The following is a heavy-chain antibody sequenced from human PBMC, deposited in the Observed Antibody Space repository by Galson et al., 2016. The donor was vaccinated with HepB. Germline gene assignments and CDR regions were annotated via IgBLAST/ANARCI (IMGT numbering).Heavy chain of an antibody. CDR3: TRPFWSGSRPPTYYGMDV. J-gene: IGHJ6*02. D-gene: IGHD3-3*01. CDR1: GDSISSSRYY. V-gene: IGHV4-39*01. Sequence: SETLSLTCTVSGDSISSSRYYWGWIRQPPGKGLEYIGRVYYNGDTDYNPSLKSRVTMSVDTSKNQFSLKLSSVTAADSAIYYCTRPFWSGSRPPTYYGMDVWGQGTTVTVSS. CDR2: VYYNGDT.